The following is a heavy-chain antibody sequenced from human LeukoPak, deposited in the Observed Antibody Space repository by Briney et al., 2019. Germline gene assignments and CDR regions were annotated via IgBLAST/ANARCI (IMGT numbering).Heavy chain of an antibody. CDR2: IIPIFGTA. D-gene: IGHD6-19*01. Sequence: ASVKVSCKASGGTFSSHAIAWVRQAPGKGPEWMGGIIPIFGTANYAQKFQGRVTITTDESTSTAYMELSSLRSEDTAVYYCARKNGLVSSGWEGGAFDIWGQGTMVTVSS. V-gene: IGHV1-69*05. CDR1: GGTFSSHA. J-gene: IGHJ3*02. CDR3: ARKNGLVSSGWEGGAFDI.